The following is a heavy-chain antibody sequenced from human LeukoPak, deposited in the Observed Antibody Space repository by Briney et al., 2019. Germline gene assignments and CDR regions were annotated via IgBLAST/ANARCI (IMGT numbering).Heavy chain of an antibody. CDR3: ARGYNWGSPTRNYYYLDV. Sequence: SETLSLTCTVSGGSISSYYWSWIRQPAGKGLEWIGRIYTSGSTNYNPSLKSRVTMSVDTSKNQFSLKLRSVTAADTAVYYCARGYNWGSPTRNYYYLDVWGKGTTVTVSS. D-gene: IGHD7-27*01. J-gene: IGHJ6*03. CDR2: IYTSGST. V-gene: IGHV4-4*07. CDR1: GGSISSYY.